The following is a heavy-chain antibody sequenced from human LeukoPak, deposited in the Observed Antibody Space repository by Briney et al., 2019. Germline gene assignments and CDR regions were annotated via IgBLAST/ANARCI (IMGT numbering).Heavy chain of an antibody. CDR3: ARERYDFWSGHPSHWFDP. CDR1: GGSISSYY. J-gene: IGHJ5*02. CDR2: IYYSGST. V-gene: IGHV4-59*01. D-gene: IGHD3-3*01. Sequence: SDTLSLTCTVSGGSISSYYWSWIRQPPGKGLEWIGYIYYSGSTNYNPSLKSRVTISVDTSKNQFSLKLGSVTAADTAVYYCARERYDFWSGHPSHWFDPWGQGTLVTVSS.